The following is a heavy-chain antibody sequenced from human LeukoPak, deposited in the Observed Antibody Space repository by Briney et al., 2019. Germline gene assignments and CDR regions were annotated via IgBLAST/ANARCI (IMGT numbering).Heavy chain of an antibody. J-gene: IGHJ1*01. CDR1: GGSISSYY. D-gene: IGHD1-26*01. Sequence: SETLSLTCTVSGGSISSYYWSWIRQPAGKGLEWIGRIYTSGSTNYNPSLKSRVTMSVDTSKNQFSLKLSSVTAADTAVYYCTRLSGSYYAEYFQHWGQGTLVTVSS. CDR3: TRLSGSYYAEYFQH. V-gene: IGHV4-4*07. CDR2: IYTSGST.